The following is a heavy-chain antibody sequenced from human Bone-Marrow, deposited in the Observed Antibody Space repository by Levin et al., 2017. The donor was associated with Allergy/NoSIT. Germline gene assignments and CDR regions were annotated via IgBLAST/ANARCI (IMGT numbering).Heavy chain of an antibody. Sequence: GGSLRLSCQGSGYSFSNFWIGWVRQMSGKGLEWMGTIYPGDSDTIYSPSFQGQVTISADSSTSTAYLQWSSLKASDTAMYYCARSYCSGGSCYVALVRFFDSWGQGTRVTVSS. CDR1: GYSFSNFW. J-gene: IGHJ4*02. CDR3: ARSYCSGGSCYVALVRFFDS. D-gene: IGHD2-15*01. CDR2: IYPGDSDT. V-gene: IGHV5-51*01.